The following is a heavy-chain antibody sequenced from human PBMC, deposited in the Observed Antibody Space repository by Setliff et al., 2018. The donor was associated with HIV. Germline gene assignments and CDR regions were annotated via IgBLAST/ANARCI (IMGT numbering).Heavy chain of an antibody. CDR3: ARLGRAIDDGGSSLRLDF. V-gene: IGHV4-4*09. Sequence: SETLSLTCVVSDDSFSNYDWTWIRQSPGKTLEWIGYISSSGITNYNPSLRSRVTISIETSNTRFSLWLRSATAADTATYFCARLGRAIDDGGSSLRLDFWGQGMLVPVSS. D-gene: IGHD2-21*01. CDR1: DDSFSNYD. CDR2: ISSSGIT. J-gene: IGHJ4*02.